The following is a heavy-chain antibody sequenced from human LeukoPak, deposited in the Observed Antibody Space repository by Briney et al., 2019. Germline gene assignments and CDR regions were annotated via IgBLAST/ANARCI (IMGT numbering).Heavy chain of an antibody. Sequence: SETLSLTCTVSGGSIDNYYWSWIRQPPGKGLEWIGYIYYSGSTNYNPSLKSRVTISVDTSKNQFSLKLSSVTAADTAVYYCARVSGIAVAGTTPGAFDIWGQGTMVTVSS. D-gene: IGHD6-19*01. CDR1: GGSIDNYY. J-gene: IGHJ3*02. CDR3: ARVSGIAVAGTTPGAFDI. V-gene: IGHV4-59*12. CDR2: IYYSGST.